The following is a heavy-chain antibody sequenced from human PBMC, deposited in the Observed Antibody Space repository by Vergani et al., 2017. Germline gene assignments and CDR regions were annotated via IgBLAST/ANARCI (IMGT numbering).Heavy chain of an antibody. CDR3: ARGHYDFWSGYPPLDY. V-gene: IGHV4-59*01. CDR2: IYYSGST. CDR1: GGSISSYY. J-gene: IGHJ4*02. Sequence: QVQLQESGPGLVKPSETLSLTCTVSGGSISSYYWSWIRQPPGKGLEWIGYIYYSGSTNYNPSLKSRVTISVDTSKNQFSLKLSYVTAADTAVYYCARGHYDFWSGYPPLDYWGQGTLVTVSS. D-gene: IGHD3-3*01.